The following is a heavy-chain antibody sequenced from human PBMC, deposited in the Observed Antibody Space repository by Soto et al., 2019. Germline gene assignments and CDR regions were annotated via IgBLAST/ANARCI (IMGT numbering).Heavy chain of an antibody. V-gene: IGHV5-51*01. Sequence: PGESLKISCKPSGFTFSSYSLGWVRHMPGKGLQWMGNIFSSNSSAKYSPSFVGQVSISVDRSINTAYLQWSSLKASDTAIYYCGTWRGSSWFDYWGPGTLVTVSS. CDR3: GTWRGSSWFDY. CDR2: IFSSNSSA. CDR1: GFTFSSYS. J-gene: IGHJ4*02. D-gene: IGHD2-2*01.